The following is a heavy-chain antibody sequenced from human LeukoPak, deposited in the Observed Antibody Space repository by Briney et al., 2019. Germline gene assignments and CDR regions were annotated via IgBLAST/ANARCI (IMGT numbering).Heavy chain of an antibody. J-gene: IGHJ6*02. CDR3: AKNILTGYHYYYYGMDV. D-gene: IGHD3-9*01. V-gene: IGHV1-69*13. Sequence: ASVKVSCKASGGTFSSYAISWVRQAPGQGLEWMGGIIPIFGTANYAQRFQGRVTITADESTSTAYMELSSLRSEDTAVYYCAKNILTGYHYYYYGMDVWGQGTTVTVSS. CDR1: GGTFSSYA. CDR2: IIPIFGTA.